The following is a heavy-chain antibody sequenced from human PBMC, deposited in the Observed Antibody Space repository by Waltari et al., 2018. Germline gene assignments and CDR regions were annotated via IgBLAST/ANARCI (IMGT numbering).Heavy chain of an antibody. V-gene: IGHV4-38-2*02. D-gene: IGHD2-2*01. CDR2: IYHSGST. CDR3: ARDPYCSSTSCYP. J-gene: IGHJ5*02. Sequence: QVQLQESGPGLVKPSETLSLTCTVSGYSISSGYSWGWIRQPPGKGLEWIGSIYHSGSTYYNPSLKSRVTISVDTSKNQFSLKLSSVTAADTAVYYCARDPYCSSTSCYPWGQGTLVTVSS. CDR1: GYSISSGYS.